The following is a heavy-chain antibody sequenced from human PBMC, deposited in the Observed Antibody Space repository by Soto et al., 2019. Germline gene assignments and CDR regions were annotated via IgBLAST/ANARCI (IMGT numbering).Heavy chain of an antibody. Sequence: QVQLVQSGAEVKKPGSSVKVSCKASGGTFSSYAISWVRQAPGQGLEWMGGIIPICGTANYAQKFQGRVTITADKSTSTAYMELCSLRSEDTAVYYCARTGQQLVRRPFDYWGQGTLVTVSS. CDR2: IIPICGTA. J-gene: IGHJ4*02. D-gene: IGHD6-13*01. V-gene: IGHV1-69*06. CDR3: ARTGQQLVRRPFDY. CDR1: GGTFSSYA.